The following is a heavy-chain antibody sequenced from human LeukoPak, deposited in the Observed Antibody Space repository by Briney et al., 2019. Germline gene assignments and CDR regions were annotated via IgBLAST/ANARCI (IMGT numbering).Heavy chain of an antibody. J-gene: IGHJ6*03. V-gene: IGHV5-51*01. D-gene: IGHD3-16*02. CDR2: IYPGDSDT. Sequence: HGESLKISCKGSGYSFTSYWIGWVRQMPGKGLEWMGIIYPGDSDTRHSPSFQGQVTISADKSISTAYLQWSSLKASDTAMYYCARRTRGGLSYYYYYYMDVWGKGTTVTVSS. CDR3: ARRTRGGLSYYYYYYMDV. CDR1: GYSFTSYW.